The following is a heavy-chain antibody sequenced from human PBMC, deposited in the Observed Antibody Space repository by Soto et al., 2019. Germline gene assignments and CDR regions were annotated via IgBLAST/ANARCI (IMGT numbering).Heavy chain of an antibody. CDR1: GFTFTSYW. J-gene: IGHJ6*02. V-gene: IGHV3-7*01. Sequence: EVRLVEPGGGLVQPGGSLRLSCVGSGFTFTSYWMSWVRQAPGKGLEWVANIKGDGSEKRYVDSVKGRLTISRDNAKNSVYLQMNSLRVEDTALYYCGRDEVRNGVGVWGQGTTVTVSS. CDR2: IKGDGSEK. CDR3: GRDEVRNGVGV.